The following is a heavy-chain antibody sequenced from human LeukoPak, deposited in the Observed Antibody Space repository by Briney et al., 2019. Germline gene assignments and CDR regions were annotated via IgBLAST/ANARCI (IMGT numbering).Heavy chain of an antibody. V-gene: IGHV3-11*04. Sequence: GGSLRLSCAASGFTFSDYYMSWIRQAPGKGLEWVSYICSSGSTIYYSHSVKGRFTISSDNAKNSLYLQMNSLRAEDTAVYYCARVRDVVVGAAAITRDNWFDPWGQGTLVTVSS. D-gene: IGHD2-2*01. CDR3: ARVRDVVVGAAAITRDNWFDP. J-gene: IGHJ5*02. CDR2: ICSSGSTI. CDR1: GFTFSDYY.